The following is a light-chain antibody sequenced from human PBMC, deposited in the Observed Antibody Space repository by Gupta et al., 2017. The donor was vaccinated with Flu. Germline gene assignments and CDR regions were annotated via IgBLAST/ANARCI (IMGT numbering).Light chain of an antibody. V-gene: IGKV1-5*03. J-gene: IGKJ2*01. CDR3: QQYSSYPYT. CDR1: QSFTDW. CDR2: KAS. Sequence: DIQMTQSPSTLSALVGDTVTITCRASQSFTDWLAWYQQKPGKAPKVLIYKASSLEYGVPSRFSGSGSGTEFTLTISSLQPDDFATYYCQQYSSYPYTFGQGTKLEIK.